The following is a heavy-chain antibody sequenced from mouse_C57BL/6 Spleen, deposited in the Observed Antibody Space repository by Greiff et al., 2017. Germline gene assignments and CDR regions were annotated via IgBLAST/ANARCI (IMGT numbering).Heavy chain of an antibody. Sequence: EVQGVESGGGLVQSGRSLRLSCATSGFTFSDFYMEWVRQAPGKGLEWIAASRNKANDYTTEYSASVKGRFIVSRDTSQSILYLQMNALRAEDTAIYYCARDAGYYGGGFAYWGQGTLVTVSA. D-gene: IGHD1-2*01. CDR1: GFTFSDFY. V-gene: IGHV7-1*01. J-gene: IGHJ3*01. CDR2: SRNKANDYTT. CDR3: ARDAGYYGGGFAY.